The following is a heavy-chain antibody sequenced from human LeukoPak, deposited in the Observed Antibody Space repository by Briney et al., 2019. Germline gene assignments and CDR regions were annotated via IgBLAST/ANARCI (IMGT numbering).Heavy chain of an antibody. Sequence: GGSLRLSCAASGFTFSSYAMSWVRQAPGNGLEWVSAISGSGGSTYYADSVKGRFTISRDNSKNTLYLQMNSLRAEDTAVYYCAKDQKFYYDFWSGHSKGRPFDYWGQGTLVTVSS. V-gene: IGHV3-23*01. CDR2: ISGSGGST. D-gene: IGHD3-3*01. J-gene: IGHJ4*02. CDR3: AKDQKFYYDFWSGHSKGRPFDY. CDR1: GFTFSSYA.